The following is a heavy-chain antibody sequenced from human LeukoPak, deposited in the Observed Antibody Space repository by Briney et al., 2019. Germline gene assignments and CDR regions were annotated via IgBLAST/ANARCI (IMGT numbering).Heavy chain of an antibody. CDR3: AKRRGLELLYYYYMDV. V-gene: IGHV3-23*01. J-gene: IGHJ6*03. CDR1: GFTFSSYA. CDR2: ISGSGGST. D-gene: IGHD1-7*01. Sequence: GGSLRLSCAASGFTFSSYAMSWVRQAPGKGPEWVSAISGSGGSTYYADSVKGRFTISRDNSKNTLYLQMNSLRAEDTAVYYCAKRRGLELLYYYYMDVWGKGTTVTVSS.